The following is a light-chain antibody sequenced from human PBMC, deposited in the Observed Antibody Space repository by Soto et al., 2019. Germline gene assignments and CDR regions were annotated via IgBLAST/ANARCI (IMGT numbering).Light chain of an antibody. CDR2: HDD. V-gene: IGLV1-36*01. J-gene: IGLJ1*01. CDR1: SSNIGNNE. Sequence: QSVLTQPPSVSEAPRQRVTISCSGSSSNIGNNEVNWYQQVPGKAPKLLMYHDDLLPSGVSDRFSGSKCVTSASLAISGLQSEDEADYYCAAWDDSLNGYVFGTGTKLTVL. CDR3: AAWDDSLNGYV.